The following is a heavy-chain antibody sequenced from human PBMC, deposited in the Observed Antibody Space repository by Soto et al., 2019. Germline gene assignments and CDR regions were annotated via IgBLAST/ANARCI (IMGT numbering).Heavy chain of an antibody. V-gene: IGHV3-30*03. CDR1: GFTFSSYG. J-gene: IGHJ6*02. CDR3: ATRGATIDYYYYGMDV. D-gene: IGHD1-26*01. CDR2: ISYDGSNK. Sequence: GGSLRLSCAASGFTFSSYGMHWVRQAPGKGLEWVAVISYDGSNKYYADSVKGRFTISRDNSKNTLYLQMNSLRAEDTAVYYCATRGATIDYYYYGMDVWGQGTKVTVSS.